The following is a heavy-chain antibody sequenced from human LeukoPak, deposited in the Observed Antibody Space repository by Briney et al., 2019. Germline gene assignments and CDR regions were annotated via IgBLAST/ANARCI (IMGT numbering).Heavy chain of an antibody. CDR3: TTEGFLEWLSADFDY. D-gene: IGHD3-3*01. Sequence: GGSLRLSCAASGFTFSNAWMSWVRQAPGKGLEWVGRIKSKTDGGTTDYAAPVKGRFTISRDDSKNTLYLQMNSLKTEDTAVYYCTTEGFLEWLSADFDYWGQGTLVTVSS. V-gene: IGHV3-15*01. J-gene: IGHJ4*02. CDR2: IKSKTDGGTT. CDR1: GFTFSNAW.